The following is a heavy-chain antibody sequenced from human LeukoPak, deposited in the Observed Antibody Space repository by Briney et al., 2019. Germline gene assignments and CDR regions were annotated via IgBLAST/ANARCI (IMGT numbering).Heavy chain of an antibody. D-gene: IGHD7-27*01. CDR1: GFTFSGYS. J-gene: IGHJ4*02. CDR2: IAWDTITI. V-gene: IGHV3-48*02. CDR3: ARGANWGFDY. Sequence: GGSLRLSCVASGFTFSGYSINWVRQAPGKGLEWLSYIAWDTITIYYADSVKGRSTISRDNAKNSLYLQMNSLRDEDTAVYYCARGANWGFDYWGQGTLVTVSS.